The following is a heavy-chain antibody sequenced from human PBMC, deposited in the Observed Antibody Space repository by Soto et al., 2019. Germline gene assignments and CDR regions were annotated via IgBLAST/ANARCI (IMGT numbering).Heavy chain of an antibody. CDR3: TTYGIPLFCTATRCVPPGDMDV. Sequence: EVQLVESGGGLVNPGGSLTLSCAASGFAFTNAWMSWVRQASGKGLEWLGRIKTKTDGETTDYAAPVKGRFNISRDDSKNTLYLQMNSLKSEDTAVYYCTTYGIPLFCTATRCVPPGDMDVWGQGTKVMVSS. D-gene: IGHD2-8*01. CDR2: IKTKTDGETT. J-gene: IGHJ6*02. CDR1: GFAFTNAW. V-gene: IGHV3-15*01.